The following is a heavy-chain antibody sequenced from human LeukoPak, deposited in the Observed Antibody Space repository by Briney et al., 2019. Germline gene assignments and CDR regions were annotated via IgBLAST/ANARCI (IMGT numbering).Heavy chain of an antibody. CDR2: IGTDGSET. V-gene: IGHV3-74*01. CDR1: GFTFSSYW. J-gene: IGHJ3*02. CDR3: ARDKYGGNSNAFDI. D-gene: IGHD4-23*01. Sequence: GGSLRLSCAASGFTFSSYWMHWVRQVPGKGLVWVACIGTDGSETTYADYVQVRFTITRDNAKNTLFLQMNSLRAEDTAVYYCARDKYGGNSNAFDIWGQGTLVTVSS.